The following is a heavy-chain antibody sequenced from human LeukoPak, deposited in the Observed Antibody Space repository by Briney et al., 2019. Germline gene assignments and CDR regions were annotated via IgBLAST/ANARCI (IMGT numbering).Heavy chain of an antibody. V-gene: IGHV1-8*01. Sequence: ASVKVSCKASGYTFTSYDMNWVRQATGQGLEWMGWMNPNSGNTGYAQKFQGRVTMTRNTAISTAYMELSSPRSEDTAVYYCARGRNTAMVNHDYWGQGALVTVSS. CDR2: MNPNSGNT. D-gene: IGHD5-18*01. CDR3: ARGRNTAMVNHDY. CDR1: GYTFTSYD. J-gene: IGHJ4*02.